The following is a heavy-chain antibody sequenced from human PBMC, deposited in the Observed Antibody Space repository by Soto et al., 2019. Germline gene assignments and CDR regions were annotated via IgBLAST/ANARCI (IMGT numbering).Heavy chain of an antibody. CDR2: IYWDDDK. Sequence: SGPTLVNPTQTLTLTCTFSGFSLSTSGVGVGWIRQPPGKALEWLALIYWDDDKRYSPSLKSRLTITKDTSKNQVVLTMTNMDPVDTATYYCAHRPIDRYNWNYGSGNWFDPWGQGTLVTVSS. CDR1: GFSLSTSGVG. CDR3: AHRPIDRYNWNYGSGNWFDP. V-gene: IGHV2-5*02. J-gene: IGHJ5*02. D-gene: IGHD1-7*01.